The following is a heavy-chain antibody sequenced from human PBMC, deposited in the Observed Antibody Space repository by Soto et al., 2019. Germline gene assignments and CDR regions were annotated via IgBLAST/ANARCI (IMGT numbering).Heavy chain of an antibody. J-gene: IGHJ5*02. CDR2: ISSNGGSA. V-gene: IGHV3-64D*06. D-gene: IGHD3-10*01. CDR3: VKVSGAHPGWFDP. Sequence: PGVSLRLSCSASGFTFSSYAMHWVRQAPGKGLEYVSAISSNGGSAYYADSVKGRFTISRDNSKNTLYLQMSSLRAEDTAVYYCVKVSGAHPGWFDPWGQGTLVTVSS. CDR1: GFTFSSYA.